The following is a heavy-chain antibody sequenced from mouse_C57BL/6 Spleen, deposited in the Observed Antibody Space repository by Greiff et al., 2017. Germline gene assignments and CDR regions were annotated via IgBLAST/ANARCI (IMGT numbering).Heavy chain of an antibody. D-gene: IGHD1-1*01. J-gene: IGHJ4*01. Sequence: VQLQQSGPELVKPGASVKISCKASGYSFTGYYMNWVKQSPEKSLEWIGEINPSTGGTTYNQKFKAKATLTVDKSSSTAYMQLKSLTSEDSAVDYWARIMAITTVVDGSMDYWGKGTSVTVSS. CDR1: GYSFTGYY. CDR2: INPSTGGT. CDR3: ARIMAITTVVDGSMDY. V-gene: IGHV1-42*01.